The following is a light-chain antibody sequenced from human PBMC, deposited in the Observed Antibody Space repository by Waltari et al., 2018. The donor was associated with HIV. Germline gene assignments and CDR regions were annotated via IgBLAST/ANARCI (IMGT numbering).Light chain of an antibody. CDR1: SSNIGNNY. CDR3: GTWDSSLSGVV. J-gene: IGLJ2*01. CDR2: DNN. V-gene: IGLV1-51*01. Sequence: QSVLTQPPSVSAAPGQKVTISCSGSSSNIGNNYVSWYQQLPGTAPKPLIYDNNKRPSGIPCLFSGSKSGPSATLGITGLQTGDEADYYCGTWDSSLSGVVFGGGTKLTVL.